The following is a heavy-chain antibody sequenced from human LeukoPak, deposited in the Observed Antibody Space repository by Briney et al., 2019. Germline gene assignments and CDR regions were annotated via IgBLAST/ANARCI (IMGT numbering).Heavy chain of an antibody. V-gene: IGHV3-23*01. Sequence: GGSLRLSCAASGFTFSSYAMSWVRQAPGKGLEWVSAISGSGGSTYYADSVKGRFTISRDNAKNSLYLQMNSLRAEDTALYYCARDRTIFGVVMIDYWGQGTLVTVSS. CDR1: GFTFSSYA. J-gene: IGHJ4*02. CDR2: ISGSGGST. CDR3: ARDRTIFGVVMIDY. D-gene: IGHD3-3*01.